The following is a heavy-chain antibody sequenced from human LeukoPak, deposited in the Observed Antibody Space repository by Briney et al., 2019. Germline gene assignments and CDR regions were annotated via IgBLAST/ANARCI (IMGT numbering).Heavy chain of an antibody. Sequence: SETLSLTCTVSGGSISSYYWSWIRQPPGKGLEWIGYIYYSGSTNYNPSLKSRVTISVDTSKNQSSLKLSSVTAADTAVYYCARVGGYSSSWLIYWGQGTLVTVSS. CDR2: IYYSGST. CDR3: ARVGGYSSSWLIY. V-gene: IGHV4-59*01. CDR1: GGSISSYY. J-gene: IGHJ4*02. D-gene: IGHD6-13*01.